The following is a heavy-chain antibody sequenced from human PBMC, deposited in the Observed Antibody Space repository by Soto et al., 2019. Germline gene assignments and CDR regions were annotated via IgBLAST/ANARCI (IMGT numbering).Heavy chain of an antibody. V-gene: IGHV3-13*01. CDR1: GFTFSSYD. Sequence: EVQLVESGGGLVQPGGSLRLSCAASGFTFSSYDMHWVRQATGKGLEWVSAIGTAGDTYYPGSVKGRFTISRENAKNSLYLQTNSLRAGDTAVYFCARASYYDFWSGYYTPYWYFDLWGRGTLVTVSS. D-gene: IGHD3-3*01. CDR2: IGTAGDT. CDR3: ARASYYDFWSGYYTPYWYFDL. J-gene: IGHJ2*01.